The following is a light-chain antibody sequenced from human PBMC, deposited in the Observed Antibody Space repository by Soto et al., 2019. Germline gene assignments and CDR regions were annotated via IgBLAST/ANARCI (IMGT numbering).Light chain of an antibody. Sequence: SYELTQPPSVSVPQGQTASITCSGDKLGDKYAYWYQQKPGQSPVLVIYQDTKRPSGIPERFSGSDSGNTATLTISGTQAMDEADYYCQAWDTGTVLFGGGTKLTVL. V-gene: IGLV3-1*01. J-gene: IGLJ2*01. CDR2: QDT. CDR1: KLGDKY. CDR3: QAWDTGTVL.